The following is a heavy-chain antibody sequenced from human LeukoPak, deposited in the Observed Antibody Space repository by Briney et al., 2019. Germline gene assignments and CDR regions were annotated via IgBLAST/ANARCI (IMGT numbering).Heavy chain of an antibody. CDR3: ARSSYSSSSSV. Sequence: SGGSLRLSCAVSGFTFSGFWMSWSRQAPGKGLEWVASINSDGSEGYYADVVKGRFIISRDNAKNSLYLQINSLRAEDTAVYYCARSSYSSSSSVWGQGTMVTVSS. CDR2: INSDGSEG. CDR1: GFTFSGFW. J-gene: IGHJ3*01. D-gene: IGHD6-6*01. V-gene: IGHV3-7*03.